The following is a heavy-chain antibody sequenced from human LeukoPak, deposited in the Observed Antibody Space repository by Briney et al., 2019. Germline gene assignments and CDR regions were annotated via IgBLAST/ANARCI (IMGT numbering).Heavy chain of an antibody. CDR2: ISGSGGST. D-gene: IGHD3-22*01. J-gene: IGHJ4*02. CDR1: GFTFSSYG. CDR3: ARGVGNYRYYFDF. Sequence: GGTLRLSCAASGFTFSSYGMSWVRQAPGKGLEWVSSISGSGGSTYYADLVEGRFTISRDNGKNSLYLQMNSLRAEDTAVYYCARGVGNYRYYFDFWGQGTLVTVSS. V-gene: IGHV3-21*01.